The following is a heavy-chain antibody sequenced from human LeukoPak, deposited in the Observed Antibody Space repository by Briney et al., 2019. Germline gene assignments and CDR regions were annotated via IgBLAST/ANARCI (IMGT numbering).Heavy chain of an antibody. CDR2: FSGSGGST. V-gene: IGHV3-23*01. D-gene: IGHD3-9*01. Sequence: AGGSLRLSCAASGFTFSSYDMTWVRQAPGKGLACVSAFSGSGGSTYYADSVKGRFTISRDNSKNTLYLQMNSLRAEDTAIYYCARPQYFFDYWGQGTLVTVSS. CDR3: ARPQYFFDY. CDR1: GFTFSSYD. J-gene: IGHJ4*02.